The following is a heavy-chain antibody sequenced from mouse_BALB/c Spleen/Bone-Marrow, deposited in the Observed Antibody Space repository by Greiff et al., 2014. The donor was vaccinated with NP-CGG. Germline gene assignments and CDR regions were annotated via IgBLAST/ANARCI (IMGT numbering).Heavy chain of an antibody. Sequence: VHVKQSGAELVKPGASVKLSCTASGFNIKDTYIHWVKQRPEQGLEWIGRIDPENGNNKYGPQFQGRATVTTDTSSNTASLQLSNRTSEDTAVYYCARWGDGAFAYWGQGTLVTVSA. D-gene: IGHD1-1*02. CDR3: ARWGDGAFAY. J-gene: IGHJ3*01. CDR2: IDPENGNN. CDR1: GFNIKDTY. V-gene: IGHV14-3*02.